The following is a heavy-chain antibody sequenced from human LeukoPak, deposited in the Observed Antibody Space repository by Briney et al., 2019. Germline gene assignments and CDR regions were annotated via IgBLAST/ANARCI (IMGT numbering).Heavy chain of an antibody. Sequence: ASVKVSCKASGYTFTGYYMHWVRQAPGQGLEWMGWINPNSGGTNYAQKFQGRVTMTRDTSISTAYMELSRLRSDDTAVYYCARHYYYDSSGYLAPDAFDIWGQRTMVTVSS. CDR3: ARHYYYDSSGYLAPDAFDI. V-gene: IGHV1-2*02. J-gene: IGHJ3*02. CDR1: GYTFTGYY. D-gene: IGHD3-22*01. CDR2: INPNSGGT.